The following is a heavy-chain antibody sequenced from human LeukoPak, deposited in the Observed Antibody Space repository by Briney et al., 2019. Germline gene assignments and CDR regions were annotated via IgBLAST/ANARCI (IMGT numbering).Heavy chain of an antibody. CDR3: TKPTRGSGGSFLIDF. CDR2: IRYDGSNK. Sequence: GGSLRLSCAASGLTFSSYGMHWVRQAPGKGLEWVSFIRYDGSNKYYADSVKGRFIISRDNSKNTLYLQMNSLRAEDTAVYYCTKPTRGSGGSFLIDFWGQGTLVTVSS. V-gene: IGHV3-30*02. CDR1: GLTFSSYG. J-gene: IGHJ4*02. D-gene: IGHD2-15*01.